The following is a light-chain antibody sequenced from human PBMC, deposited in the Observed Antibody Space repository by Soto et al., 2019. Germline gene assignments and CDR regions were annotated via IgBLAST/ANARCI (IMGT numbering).Light chain of an antibody. CDR2: DVS. Sequence: QSALAQPASVSGSPGQSITISCTGTRSDVGLYNYVSWYQQHPGKAPRLMIYDVSNRPSGVSNRFSGPKSANTASLTISGLQAEDEADYYCCSYAGSITHYVFGTGTKVTVL. J-gene: IGLJ1*01. V-gene: IGLV2-14*01. CDR3: CSYAGSITHYV. CDR1: RSDVGLYNY.